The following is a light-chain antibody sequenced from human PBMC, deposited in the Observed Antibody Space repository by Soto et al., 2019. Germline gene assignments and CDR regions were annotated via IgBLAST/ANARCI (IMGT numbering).Light chain of an antibody. J-gene: IGKJ1*01. Sequence: DIQMTQSTSSLSASVGDRVTISCQASQDISNYLNWYQQKPEKAPKLLIYDASNLETGVPSRFSGSGSGTEFTLTIISLQPEDFATYYCQQSYSSPPTFGQGTKV. CDR3: QQSYSSPPT. V-gene: IGKV1-33*01. CDR2: DAS. CDR1: QDISNY.